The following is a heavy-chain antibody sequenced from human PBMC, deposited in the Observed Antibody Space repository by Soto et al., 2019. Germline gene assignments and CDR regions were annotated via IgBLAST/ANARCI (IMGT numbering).Heavy chain of an antibody. V-gene: IGHV4-59*01. CDR1: GGSISTYY. CDR2: INYSGRT. J-gene: IGHJ4*02. CDR3: ARYAGSSWFDY. Sequence: SETLSLTCTVSGGSISTYYWSWIRQPPGKGLEWIGYINYSGRTNYNPSLKSRVTMSLDTSKNQFSLRLRSVTAADTAVFYCARYAGSSWFDYWGQGTLVTVSS. D-gene: IGHD6-13*01.